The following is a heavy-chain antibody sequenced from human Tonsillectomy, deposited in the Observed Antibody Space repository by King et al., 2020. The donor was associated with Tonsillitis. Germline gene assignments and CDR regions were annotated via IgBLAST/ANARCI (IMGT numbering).Heavy chain of an antibody. V-gene: IGHV3-30*02. D-gene: IGHD5-12*01. J-gene: IGHJ6*02. Sequence: VQLVESGGGVVQPGGSLRLSCATSGFTFSTYGMHWVRQAPGKGLEWVSFIRFDGSNKFYADSVKGRFTISRDNSKNTLYLQINTLRPEDTAVYYCGKAFWGTSSGYEPAYYGLDVWGQGTTVTVSS. CDR1: GFTFSTYG. CDR2: IRFDGSNK. CDR3: GKAFWGTSSGYEPAYYGLDV.